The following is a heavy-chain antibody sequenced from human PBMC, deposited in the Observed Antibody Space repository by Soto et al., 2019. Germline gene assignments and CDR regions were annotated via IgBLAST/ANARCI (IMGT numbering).Heavy chain of an antibody. CDR3: AKDRLSTEGNYYYMDV. V-gene: IGHV3-9*01. D-gene: IGHD4-17*01. CDR2: ISWNSGSI. J-gene: IGHJ6*03. CDR1: GFTFDDYA. Sequence: SLRLSCAASGFTFDDYAMHWVRQAPGKGLEWVSGISWNSGSIGYADSVKGRFTISRDNAKNSLYLQMNSLRAEDTALYYCAKDRLSTEGNYYYMDVWGKGTTVTVSS.